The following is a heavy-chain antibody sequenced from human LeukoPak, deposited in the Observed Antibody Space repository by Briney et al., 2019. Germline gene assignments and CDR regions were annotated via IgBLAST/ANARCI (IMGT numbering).Heavy chain of an antibody. Sequence: SETLSLTCTVSGYSISTGYYWGWIRQPPGKGLEWIGSIYYRGSTYYNPSLKSRVTISVDTSKNQFSLKLNSVTAADTAVYYCARWLQFYFDYWGQGTLVTVSS. CDR1: GYSISTGYY. CDR3: ARWLQFYFDY. D-gene: IGHD5-24*01. V-gene: IGHV4-38-2*02. CDR2: IYYRGST. J-gene: IGHJ4*02.